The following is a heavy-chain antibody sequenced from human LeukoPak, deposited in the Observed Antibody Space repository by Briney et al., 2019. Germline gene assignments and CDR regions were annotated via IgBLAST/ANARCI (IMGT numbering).Heavy chain of an antibody. V-gene: IGHV4-34*01. CDR3: ASKRLAVVPAASRYYGMDV. CDR2: INHSGST. Sequence: SETLSLTCAVYGGSFSGYYWSWIRQPPGKGLEWIGEINHSGSTNYNPSLESRVTISVDTSKNQFSLKLSSVTAADTAVYYCASKRLAVVPAASRYYGMDVWGQGTTVTVSS. D-gene: IGHD2-2*01. J-gene: IGHJ6*02. CDR1: GGSFSGYY.